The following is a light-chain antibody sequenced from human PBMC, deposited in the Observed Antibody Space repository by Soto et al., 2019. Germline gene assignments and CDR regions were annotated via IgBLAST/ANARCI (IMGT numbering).Light chain of an antibody. Sequence: QSVLTQPPSASGTPGQGVALSCSGSSSNMGSNTVNWYQHLPGTAPKLLIYNDNQRPSGVPDRFFGSKSGTSSALAITGLQSEDEADYDCAAWDGSLNHILFGGGTKLTVL. J-gene: IGLJ2*01. CDR1: SSNMGSNT. CDR2: NDN. CDR3: AAWDGSLNHIL. V-gene: IGLV1-44*01.